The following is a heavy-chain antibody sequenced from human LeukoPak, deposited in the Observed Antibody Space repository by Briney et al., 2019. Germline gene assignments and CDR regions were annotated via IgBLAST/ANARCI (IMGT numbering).Heavy chain of an antibody. CDR1: GFTFSDYY. CDR2: ISFDGSNK. V-gene: IGHV3-30*03. J-gene: IGHJ4*02. Sequence: GGSLRLSCAASGFTFSDYYMSWIRQAPGKGLEWVAGISFDGSNKYYADSVKGRFTISRDNSKNTLYLQTNSLRAEDTAVYYCKEVDQWGQGTLVTVSS. CDR3: KEVDQ.